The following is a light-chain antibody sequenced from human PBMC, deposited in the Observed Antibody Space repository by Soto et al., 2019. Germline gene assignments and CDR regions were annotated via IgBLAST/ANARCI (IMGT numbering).Light chain of an antibody. CDR1: QSVSNNY. V-gene: IGKV3-20*01. CDR2: GAS. Sequence: GLKQSPGTLSLYPGERATLSCRASQSVSNNYLAWYQQKPGQAPRLLIYGASNRATGIPDRFSGSGSGTEFTLTISRLEPEDFEFYYCQIYNTSPWTFGQGTKVDI. CDR3: QIYNTSPWT. J-gene: IGKJ1*01.